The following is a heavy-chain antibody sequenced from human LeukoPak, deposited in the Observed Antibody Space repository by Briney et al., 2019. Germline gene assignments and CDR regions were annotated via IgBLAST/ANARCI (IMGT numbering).Heavy chain of an antibody. J-gene: IGHJ2*01. Sequence: SETLSLTCTVSGGSISSSGYYWGWIRQPPGKGLEYIGSIYYSGSTYCNPSLKSRVTISVDTSKNQFSLKLSSVTAADTAVYYCARRGSGWYEGYFDLWGRGTLVTVSS. D-gene: IGHD6-19*01. CDR2: IYYSGST. CDR1: GGSISSSGYY. CDR3: ARRGSGWYEGYFDL. V-gene: IGHV4-39*01.